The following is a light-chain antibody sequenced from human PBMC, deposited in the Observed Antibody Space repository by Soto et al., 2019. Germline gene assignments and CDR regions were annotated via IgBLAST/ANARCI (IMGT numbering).Light chain of an antibody. CDR1: QSVYNNY. Sequence: EIVMTQSPATLSVSPGERAALSVRASQSVYNNYIAWYQQKPGQAPRLLIYDASNRATGIPARFSGSGSGTDFTLTISSLEPEDFAVYYCQQYNNWPPWTFGQGTKVDIK. V-gene: IGKV3-11*01. CDR3: QQYNNWPPWT. J-gene: IGKJ1*01. CDR2: DAS.